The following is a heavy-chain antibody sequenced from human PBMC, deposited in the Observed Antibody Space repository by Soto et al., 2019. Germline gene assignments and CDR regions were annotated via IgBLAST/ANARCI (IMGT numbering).Heavy chain of an antibody. CDR1: GGSISSSSYY. CDR2: IYYSGST. D-gene: IGHD2-2*01. J-gene: IGHJ3*02. V-gene: IGHV4-39*01. Sequence: QLQLQESGPGLVKPSETLSLTCTVSGGSISSSSYYWGWIRQPPGKGLEWIGSIYYSGSTYYNPSLTSRVTISVATSKNQFSLKLSSVNAADTAVYYFASRGRGGYCSSTSCHLDAFDIWGQGTMVTVSS. CDR3: ASRGRGGYCSSTSCHLDAFDI.